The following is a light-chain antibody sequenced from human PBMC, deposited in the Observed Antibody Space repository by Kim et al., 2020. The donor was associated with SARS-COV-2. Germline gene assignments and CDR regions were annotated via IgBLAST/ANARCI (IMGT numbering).Light chain of an antibody. J-gene: IGKJ3*01. CDR2: GAS. V-gene: IGKV3-20*01. Sequence: LSPGERATLSGRASRSVSSSYLAWYQQKPGQAPRLLIYGASSRATGIPDRFSGSGSGTDFTLTISRLEPEDFAVYYCQQYGSSFTFGPGTKVDIK. CDR1: RSVSSSY. CDR3: QQYGSSFT.